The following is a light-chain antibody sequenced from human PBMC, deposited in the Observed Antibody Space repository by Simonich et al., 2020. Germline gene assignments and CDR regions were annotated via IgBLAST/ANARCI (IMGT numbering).Light chain of an antibody. V-gene: IGLV3-25*03. CDR2: KDS. CDR3: QSADSSGTFHVV. CDR1: ALPKQY. J-gene: IGLJ2*01. Sequence: SYELTQPPSVSVSPGQTARITCSGDALPKQYAYWYKQKPGQAPVLVIYKDSERPSGIPERVSGSSSGTTVTLTISGVQAEDEADYYCQSADSSGTFHVVFGGGTKLTVL.